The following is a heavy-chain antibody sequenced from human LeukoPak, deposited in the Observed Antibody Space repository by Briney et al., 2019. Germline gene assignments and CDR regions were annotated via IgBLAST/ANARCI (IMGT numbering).Heavy chain of an antibody. V-gene: IGHV4-38-2*02. CDR3: ASKGLYSSSSHDH. D-gene: IGHD6-6*01. J-gene: IGHJ4*02. CDR1: GYSISSGYY. CDR2: IYHSGST. Sequence: SETLSLTCTVSGYSISSGYYWGWIRQPPGKGLEWIGSIYHSGSTYYNPSLKSRVTISVDTSKNQFSLKLSSVTAADTAVYYCASKGLYSSSSHDHWGQGTLVTVSS.